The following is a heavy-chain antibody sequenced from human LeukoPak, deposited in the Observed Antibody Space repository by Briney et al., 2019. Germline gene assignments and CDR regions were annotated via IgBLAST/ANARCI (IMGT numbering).Heavy chain of an antibody. CDR2: ISAYNGNT. J-gene: IGHJ6*03. V-gene: IGHV1-18*01. Sequence: ASVKVSCKASGGTFSSYTISWVRQAPGQGLEWMGWISAYNGNTNYAQKLQGRVTMTTDTSTSTAYMELRSLRSDDTAVYYCARGRRYSGASNYYMDVWGKGTTVTVSS. CDR3: ARGRRYSGASNYYMDV. CDR1: GGTFSSYT. D-gene: IGHD5-12*01.